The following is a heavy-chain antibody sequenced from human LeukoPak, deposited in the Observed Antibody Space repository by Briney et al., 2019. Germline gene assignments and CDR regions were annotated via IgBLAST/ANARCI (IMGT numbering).Heavy chain of an antibody. Sequence: GGSLRLSCEASGMTLINHAVHWVRQAPGKGLEWLGLLSYDGYKKYYADSVRGRFTISRDNSKNTLYLQMNSLRAEDTAVYYCATISSGYDYWGQGTLVTVSS. D-gene: IGHD6-19*01. V-gene: IGHV3-30-3*01. CDR1: GMTLINHA. J-gene: IGHJ4*02. CDR3: ATISSGYDY. CDR2: LSYDGYKK.